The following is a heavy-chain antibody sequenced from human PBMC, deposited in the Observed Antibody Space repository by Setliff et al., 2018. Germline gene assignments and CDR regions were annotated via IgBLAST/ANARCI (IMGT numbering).Heavy chain of an antibody. V-gene: IGHV4-59*11. D-gene: IGHD3-3*01. CDR3: ARGIPAYDFWSGYYIGYYYYMDV. CDR1: GGSISSHY. J-gene: IGHJ6*03. CDR2: IYYSGST. Sequence: PSETLSLTCTVSGGSISSHYWSWIRQPPGKGLEWIGYIYYSGSTNYNPSLKSRVTISVDTSKNQFSLKLSSVTAADTAVYYCARGIPAYDFWSGYYIGYYYYMDVWGKGTTVTVS.